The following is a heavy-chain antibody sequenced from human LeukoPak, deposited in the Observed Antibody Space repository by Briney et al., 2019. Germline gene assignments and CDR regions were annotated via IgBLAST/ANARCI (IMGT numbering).Heavy chain of an antibody. D-gene: IGHD6-19*01. Sequence: GGSLRLSCAASGFTFSSYWMHWVRQAPGKGLMWVSRINSDGSTTGYADSVKGRFTISRDNAKNTLYLQMNSLRAEDTAVYFCARDCGSSGCDFWGQGTLVTVSS. CDR2: INSDGSTT. J-gene: IGHJ4*02. CDR1: GFTFSSYW. V-gene: IGHV3-74*01. CDR3: ARDCGSSGCDF.